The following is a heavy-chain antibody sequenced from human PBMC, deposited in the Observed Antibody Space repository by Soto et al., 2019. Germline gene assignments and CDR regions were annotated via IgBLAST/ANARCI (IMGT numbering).Heavy chain of an antibody. V-gene: IGHV2-5*02. CDR1: GFSLSTSGVG. D-gene: IGHD3-10*01. CDR3: SRYYYGSGTRRFDP. CDR2: IYWEDDK. Sequence: QITLKESGPTLVKPTQTLTLTCTFSGFSLSTSGVGVGWIRQPPGKALEWVALIYWEDDKRHSPSLKSRLTITKDNSKNRVVLTMLNMDPLDKATYYCSRYYYGSGTRRFDPWGQGTLVTVSS. J-gene: IGHJ5*02.